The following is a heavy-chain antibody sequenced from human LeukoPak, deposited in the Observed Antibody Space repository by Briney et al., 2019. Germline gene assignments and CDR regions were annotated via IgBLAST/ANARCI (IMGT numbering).Heavy chain of an antibody. D-gene: IGHD6-19*01. CDR2: ISGSGGST. V-gene: IGHV3-23*01. J-gene: IGHJ6*02. CDR3: AKDIKKGDRWHWLGYYYGMDV. CDR1: GFTFSSYA. Sequence: PGGSLRLSCAASGFTFSSYAMSWVRQAPGKGLEWVSAISGSGGSTYYADSVKGRFTISRDNSKDTLFLQMNSLRAEDTAVYYCAKDIKKGDRWHWLGYYYGMDVWGQGTTVAVSS.